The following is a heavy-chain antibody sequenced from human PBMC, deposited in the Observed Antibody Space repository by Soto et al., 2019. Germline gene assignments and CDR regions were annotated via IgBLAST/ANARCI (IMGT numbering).Heavy chain of an antibody. D-gene: IGHD3-10*01. V-gene: IGHV1-69*13. Sequence: GASVKVSCKASGGTFSSYAISWVRQAPGQGLQWMGGAIPIFGTANYAQKFQGRVTIPADESTSTAYMELSSLRSEDTAVYYCARVGNSIRITPRALYNWFDPWGQGTLLTVSS. CDR2: AIPIFGTA. CDR1: GGTFSSYA. J-gene: IGHJ5*02. CDR3: ARVGNSIRITPRALYNWFDP.